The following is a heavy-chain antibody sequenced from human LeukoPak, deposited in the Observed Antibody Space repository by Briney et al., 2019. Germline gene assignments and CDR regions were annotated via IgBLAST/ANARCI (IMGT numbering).Heavy chain of an antibody. Sequence: SETLSLTCTVSGGSVSTFYGSWLRQSPGTGLEWIGFIHYSGSTAYNPSLKSRVTISLEMSKNQLSLILTSVTAADTAMYYCARGTSDVYWYLDVWGRGTQVTVSS. J-gene: IGHJ2*01. CDR1: GGSVSTFY. CDR2: IHYSGST. D-gene: IGHD2-2*01. V-gene: IGHV4-59*02. CDR3: ARGTSDVYWYLDV.